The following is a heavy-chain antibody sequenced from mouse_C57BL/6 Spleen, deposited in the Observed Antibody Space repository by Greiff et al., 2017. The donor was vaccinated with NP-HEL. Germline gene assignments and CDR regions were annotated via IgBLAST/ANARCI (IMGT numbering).Heavy chain of an antibody. Sequence: QVQLKESGAELVKPGASVKMSCKASGYTFTSYWITWVKQRPGQGLEWIGDIYPGSGSTNYNEKFKSKATLTVDTSSSTAYMQLSSLTSEDSAVYYCASHYYGSSYGYFDYWGQGTTLTVSS. V-gene: IGHV1-55*01. D-gene: IGHD1-1*01. CDR2: IYPGSGST. J-gene: IGHJ2*01. CDR1: GYTFTSYW. CDR3: ASHYYGSSYGYFDY.